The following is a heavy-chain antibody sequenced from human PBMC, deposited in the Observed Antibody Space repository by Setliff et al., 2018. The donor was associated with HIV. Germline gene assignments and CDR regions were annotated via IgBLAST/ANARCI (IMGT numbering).Heavy chain of an antibody. V-gene: IGHV4-34*01. D-gene: IGHD4-17*01. CDR2: INHSGST. Sequence: TLSLTCAVFGGSFSGYYWSWIRQPPGKGLEWIGEINHSGSTDYNPSLKSRVTISVDTSRNQFSLNLSSVTAAETAVYYCARYDYGDFDYWGQGTPVTVSS. CDR3: ARYDYGDFDY. J-gene: IGHJ4*02. CDR1: GGSFSGYY.